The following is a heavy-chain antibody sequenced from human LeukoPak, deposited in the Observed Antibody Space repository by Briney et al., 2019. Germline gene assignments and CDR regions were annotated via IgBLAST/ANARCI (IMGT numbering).Heavy chain of an antibody. CDR1: GLTFSSYA. D-gene: IGHD6-19*01. CDR2: ISGSGGRT. CDR3: AKRRSVAGSPDY. V-gene: IGHV3-23*01. Sequence: GRSLRPSRPASGLTFSSYAMSWVRQAPGDGLQRVSAISGSGGRTFHADSVKGRFTISRDNSKNTLYLQMNSLRAEDTAVYYCAKRRSVAGSPDYWGQGTLVTVSS. J-gene: IGHJ4*02.